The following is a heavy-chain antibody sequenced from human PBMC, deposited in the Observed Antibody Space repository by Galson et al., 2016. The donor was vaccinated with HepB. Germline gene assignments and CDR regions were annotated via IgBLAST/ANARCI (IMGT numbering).Heavy chain of an antibody. D-gene: IGHD4-17*01. CDR2: TSYDGSIN. CDR3: ARGRGPRVTVTALDY. CDR1: GFTFSSFT. J-gene: IGHJ4*02. Sequence: SLRLSCAASGFTFSSFTMHWVRQAPGKGLEWVAVTSYDGSINYYGDSVKGRFTISRDNSKNMLYLQMNSLRAGDTAVYYCARGRGPRVTVTALDYWGQGTLVTVSS. V-gene: IGHV3-30-3*01.